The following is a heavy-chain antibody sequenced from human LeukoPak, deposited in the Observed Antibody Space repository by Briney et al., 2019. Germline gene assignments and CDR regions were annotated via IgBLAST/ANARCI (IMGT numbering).Heavy chain of an antibody. CDR3: ARQEDHYYGSGSYGRITFDP. CDR2: IYYSGST. J-gene: IGHJ5*02. Sequence: SETLSLTCTVSGGSISSSSYYWGWIRQPPGKGLEWIGSIYYSGSTYYNPSLKSRVTISVDTSKNQFSLKLSSVTAADTAVYYCARQEDHYYGSGSYGRITFDPWGQGTLVTVSS. V-gene: IGHV4-39*01. D-gene: IGHD3-10*01. CDR1: GGSISSSSYY.